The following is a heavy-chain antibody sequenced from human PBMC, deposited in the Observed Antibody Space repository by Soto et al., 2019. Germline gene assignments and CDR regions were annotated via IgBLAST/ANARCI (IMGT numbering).Heavy chain of an antibody. CDR2: IIPIFGTA. D-gene: IGHD3-3*01. CDR3: ARVPNRFLEWPGGYY. V-gene: IGHV1-69*12. J-gene: IGHJ4*02. Sequence: QVQLVQSGAEVKKPGSSVKVSCKASGGNFSSYAISWVRQAPGQGLEWMGGIIPIFGTANYTQKFQGRVTITADESTSTAYMELSSLRSEDTAVYYCARVPNRFLEWPGGYYWGQGTLVTVSS. CDR1: GGNFSSYA.